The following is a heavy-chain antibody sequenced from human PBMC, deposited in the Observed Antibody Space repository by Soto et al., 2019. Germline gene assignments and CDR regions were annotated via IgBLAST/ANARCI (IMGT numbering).Heavy chain of an antibody. J-gene: IGHJ4*02. D-gene: IGHD2-15*01. CDR3: ARVPSSSGRAHFDY. V-gene: IGHV3-30-3*01. CDR2: ISYDGSNK. Sequence: QVQLVESGGGVVQPGRSLRLSCAASGFTFSSYAMHWVRQAPGKGLEWVAGISYDGSNKYYADSVKGRFTISRDNSKNTLNLQMTSLRAEDTAVYYCARVPSSSGRAHFDYWGQGTLVTVSS. CDR1: GFTFSSYA.